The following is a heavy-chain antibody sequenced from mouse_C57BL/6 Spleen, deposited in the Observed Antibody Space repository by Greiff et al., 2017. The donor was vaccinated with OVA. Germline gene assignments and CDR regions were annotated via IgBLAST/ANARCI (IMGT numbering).Heavy chain of an antibody. Sequence: QVQLQQPGAELVRPGTSVKLSCKASGYTFTSYWMHWVKQRPGQGLEWIGVIDPSDSYTNYNQKFKGKATLTVDTSSSTAYMQLSSLTSEDSAVYYGARRIYYGNYDGAMDYWGQGTSVTVSS. CDR2: IDPSDSYT. CDR1: GYTFTSYW. J-gene: IGHJ4*01. CDR3: ARRIYYGNYDGAMDY. V-gene: IGHV1-59*01. D-gene: IGHD2-1*01.